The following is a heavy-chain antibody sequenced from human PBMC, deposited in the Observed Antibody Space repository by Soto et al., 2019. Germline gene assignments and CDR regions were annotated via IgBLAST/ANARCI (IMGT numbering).Heavy chain of an antibody. D-gene: IGHD4-17*01. CDR3: ARDADHDYGDYDEVYGMDV. CDR2: IWYDGSNK. CDR1: GFTFSSYG. V-gene: IGHV3-33*01. J-gene: IGHJ6*02. Sequence: GGSLRLSCAASGFTFSSYGMHWVRQAPGEGLEWVAVIWYDGSNKYYADSVKGRFTISRDNSKNTLYLQMNSLRAEDTAVYYCARDADHDYGDYDEVYGMDVWGQGTTVTVSS.